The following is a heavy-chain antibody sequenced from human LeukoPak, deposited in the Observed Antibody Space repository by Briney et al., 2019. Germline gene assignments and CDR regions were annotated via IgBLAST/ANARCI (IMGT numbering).Heavy chain of an antibody. CDR3: ARQDTAMAIDY. CDR2: IYHSGST. CDR1: GGSISSGDYY. Sequence: PSETLSLTCTVSGGSISSGDYYWSWIRQPPGKGLEWIGYIYHSGSTYYNPSLKSRVTISVDRSKNQFSLKLSSVTAADTAVYYCARQDTAMAIDYWGQGTLVTVSS. V-gene: IGHV4-30-2*01. D-gene: IGHD5-18*01. J-gene: IGHJ4*02.